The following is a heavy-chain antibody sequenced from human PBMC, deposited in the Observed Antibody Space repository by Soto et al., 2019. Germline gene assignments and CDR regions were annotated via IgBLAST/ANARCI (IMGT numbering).Heavy chain of an antibody. CDR2: ISAYHGTT. CDR3: ARFSMAPHAGIFYYDY. D-gene: IGHD6-13*01. Sequence: ASVQVSCKASGYTFTSYGISWVPQAPGQGLEWLGWISAYHGTTNSAPKPQGRVTMTTDTSTSTAYMELRSLRSDDTAVYYCARFSMAPHAGIFYYDYWGQGSMVTVYS. CDR1: GYTFTSYG. J-gene: IGHJ4*01. V-gene: IGHV1-18*04.